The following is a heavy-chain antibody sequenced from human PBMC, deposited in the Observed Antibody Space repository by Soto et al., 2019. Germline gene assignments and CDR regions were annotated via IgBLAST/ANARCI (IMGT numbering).Heavy chain of an antibody. CDR1: GFSFGSYW. J-gene: IGHJ4*02. D-gene: IGHD3-3*01. Sequence: PGGSLRLSCAVSGFSFGSYWMSWVRQAPGKGLEWLASIKDDGSERYYLDSVKGRFTISRDNAKDSLSLQMNSLRGEDTAFYYCARDVVPVTICGEALSVYFDFWGQGTLVTVSS. V-gene: IGHV3-7*03. CDR2: IKDDGSER. CDR3: ARDVVPVTICGEALSVYFDF.